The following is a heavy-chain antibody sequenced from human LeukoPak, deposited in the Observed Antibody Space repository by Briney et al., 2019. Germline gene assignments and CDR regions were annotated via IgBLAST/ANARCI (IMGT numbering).Heavy chain of an antibody. CDR2: IYPGDSDT. J-gene: IGHJ4*02. CDR1: GYSFINYW. CDR3: ARRSTYGSGTNYLFDY. V-gene: IGHV5-51*01. D-gene: IGHD3-10*01. Sequence: PGESLKISCKGSGYSFINYWIAWVRQMPGKGLEWMGIIYPGDSDTRYSPSFQGQVTISVDKSISTAYLQWSSLKASDTAMYYCARRSTYGSGTNYLFDYWGQGTLVTVSS.